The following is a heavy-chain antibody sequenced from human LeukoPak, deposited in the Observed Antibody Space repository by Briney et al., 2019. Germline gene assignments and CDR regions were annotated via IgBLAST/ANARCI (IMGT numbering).Heavy chain of an antibody. Sequence: RPSETLSPTCTVSGGSISSGSYYWSWIRQPAGKALEWIGRIYSSGSTNYNPSLKSRVTISVDTSKNQFSLKLSSVTAADTAMYYCARELSPRDGKGYYFDYWGQGTLVTVSS. D-gene: IGHD2-21*02. V-gene: IGHV4-61*02. J-gene: IGHJ4*02. CDR2: IYSSGST. CDR3: ARELSPRDGKGYYFDY. CDR1: GGSISSGSYY.